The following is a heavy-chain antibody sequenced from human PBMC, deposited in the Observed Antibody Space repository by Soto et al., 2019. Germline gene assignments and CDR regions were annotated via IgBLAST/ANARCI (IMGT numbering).Heavy chain of an antibody. J-gene: IGHJ4*02. CDR1: GASVTNYY. Sequence: QVQLHQSGPGLVKPSETLSLTCSVSGASVTNYYWSWIRQSPGKGLEWIGYISYGGTTNFNSSLKGRVTVSVYMSKNQFSLTLNSVTAADTAVYYCAMYYGHGQDYWGQGTLVTVSS. CDR2: ISYGGTT. CDR3: AMYYGHGQDY. V-gene: IGHV4-59*02. D-gene: IGHD3-10*01.